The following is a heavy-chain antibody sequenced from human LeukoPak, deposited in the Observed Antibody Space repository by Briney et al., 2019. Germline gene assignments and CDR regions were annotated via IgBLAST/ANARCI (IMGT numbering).Heavy chain of an antibody. CDR2: INHSGST. CDR1: GGSFSGYY. D-gene: IGHD1-26*01. CDR3: ARGVMVGATSNWFDP. V-gene: IGHV4-34*01. Sequence: SETLSLTCAVYGGSFSGYYWSWIRQPPGKGLEWIGEINHSGSTNYNPPLKSRVTISVDTSKNQFSLKLSSVTAADTAVYYCARGVMVGATSNWFDPWGQGTLVTVSS. J-gene: IGHJ5*02.